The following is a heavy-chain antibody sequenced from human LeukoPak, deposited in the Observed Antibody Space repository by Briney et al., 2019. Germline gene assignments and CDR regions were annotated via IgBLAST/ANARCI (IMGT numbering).Heavy chain of an antibody. J-gene: IGHJ6*02. V-gene: IGHV1-2*04. Sequence: ASVKVSCKASGYTFTGYYIHWVRQAPGQGLEWMGWINPNSGGTNYAQKFQGWVTMTRDTSISTAYMELSRLRSDDTAVYYCARDRVALWYGSGTYGMDVWGQGTTVTVSS. CDR3: ARDRVALWYGSGTYGMDV. CDR2: INPNSGGT. CDR1: GYTFTGYY. D-gene: IGHD3-10*01.